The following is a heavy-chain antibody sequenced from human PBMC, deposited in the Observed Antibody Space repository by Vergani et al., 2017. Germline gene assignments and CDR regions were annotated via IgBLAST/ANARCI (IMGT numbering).Heavy chain of an antibody. J-gene: IGHJ5*01. D-gene: IGHD1-1*01. CDR3: AMWGNEKRLDS. Sequence: QVQLVESGGGVVQRGGSLRLSCATSGFTLSNYDMQWIRQGPGKGLEFVSFIQFDGSNQYYADSVKGRFTLSRDFSKNTLYLQMNSLRVEDTAVYYCAMWGNEKRLDSWGQGTLVTVSS. CDR2: IQFDGSNQ. V-gene: IGHV3-30*02. CDR1: GFTLSNYD.